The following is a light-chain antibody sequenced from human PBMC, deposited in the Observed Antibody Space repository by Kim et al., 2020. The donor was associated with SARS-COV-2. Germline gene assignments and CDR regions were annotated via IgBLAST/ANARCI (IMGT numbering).Light chain of an antibody. Sequence: QSALTQPASVSGSPGQSITISCTGSSSDVGRHNLVSWYQQHPGKAPKLIIYGVTKRPSGLSNRFSGSKSGNTASLTISGLQAEDEADYYCSSYGGNSNLVFGGGTKLTVL. J-gene: IGLJ3*02. CDR1: SSDVGRHNL. V-gene: IGLV2-23*02. CDR2: GVT. CDR3: SSYGGNSNLV.